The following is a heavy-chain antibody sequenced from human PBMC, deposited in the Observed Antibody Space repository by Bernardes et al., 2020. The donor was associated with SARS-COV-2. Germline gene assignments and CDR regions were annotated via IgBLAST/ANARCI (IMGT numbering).Heavy chain of an antibody. J-gene: IGHJ4*02. CDR1: GGSISSGSYY. CDR3: ARGGMYGGTFGGVIVDVSYFDY. CDR2: IYTSGST. V-gene: IGHV4-61*02. Sequence: SEPLSLTCTVSGGSISSGSYYWSWLRQPAGKGLEWIGRIYTSGSTNYNPSLKSRVTISVDTSKNQFSLKLSSVTAADTAVYYCARGGMYGGTFGGVIVDVSYFDYWGQGTLVTVSS. D-gene: IGHD3-16*02.